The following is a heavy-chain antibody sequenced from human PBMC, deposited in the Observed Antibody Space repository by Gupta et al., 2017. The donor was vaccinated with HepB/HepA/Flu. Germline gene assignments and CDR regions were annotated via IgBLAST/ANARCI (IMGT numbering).Heavy chain of an antibody. CDR2: ISSSGDIT. CDR1: GVTFIIYG. CDR3: TKSPGSMAYYGMDV. Sequence: KMLESGGGLAQPGGSMRLSCAASGVTFIIYGKTWVRQATGKGLEWVASISSSGDITYYADSVKGRFTISRDNSKNMVYLQMNSLRADDTAVYYCTKSPGSMAYYGMDVWGQGTTVTVSS. V-gene: IGHV3-23*01. J-gene: IGHJ6*02. D-gene: IGHD2/OR15-2a*01.